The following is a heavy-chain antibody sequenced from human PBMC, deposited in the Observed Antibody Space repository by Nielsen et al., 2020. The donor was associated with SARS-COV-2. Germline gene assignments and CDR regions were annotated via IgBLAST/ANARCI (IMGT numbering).Heavy chain of an antibody. J-gene: IGHJ4*02. V-gene: IGHV3-30-3*01. CDR1: GFTFRSYA. CDR3: ARGDGGYGLYLEY. D-gene: IGHD5-12*01. CDR2: ISYDGSNK. Sequence: GESLKISCLASGFTFRSYAMHWVRQSPGKGLEWVAVISYDGSNKQYTDSVKGRVTVARDNAKNTLYLQMNSLTIDDTAVYFCARGDGGYGLYLEYWGLGTLVTVSS.